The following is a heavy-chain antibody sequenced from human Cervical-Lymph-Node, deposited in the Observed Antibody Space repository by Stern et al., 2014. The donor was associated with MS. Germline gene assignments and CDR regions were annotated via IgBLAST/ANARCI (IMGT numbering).Heavy chain of an antibody. CDR3: ARDGAVAGTESLAGMDV. V-gene: IGHV1-46*03. CDR2: INPSGGST. Sequence: QVQLGQSGAEVKKPGASVKVSCKASGYTFTSYYMHWVRQAPGQGLEWMGIINPSGGSTSYAQKFQGRVTMTRDTSTSTVYMELSSLRSEDTAVYYCARDGAVAGTESLAGMDVWGQGTTVTVSS. D-gene: IGHD6-19*01. J-gene: IGHJ6*02. CDR1: GYTFTSYY.